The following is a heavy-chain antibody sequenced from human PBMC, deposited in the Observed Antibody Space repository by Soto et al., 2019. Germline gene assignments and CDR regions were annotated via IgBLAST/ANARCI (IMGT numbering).Heavy chain of an antibody. Sequence: ETLSLTCTVSGGSISSYYWSWIRQPPGKGLEWIGYIYYSGSTNYNPSLKSRVTISVDTSKNQFSLKLSSVTAADTAVYYCARGSRGVEMATIRSGSYYVGYYYYGMDVWGQGTTVTVSS. CDR2: IYYSGST. D-gene: IGHD1-26*01. V-gene: IGHV4-59*01. CDR1: GGSISSYY. CDR3: ARGSRGVEMATIRSGSYYVGYYYYGMDV. J-gene: IGHJ6*02.